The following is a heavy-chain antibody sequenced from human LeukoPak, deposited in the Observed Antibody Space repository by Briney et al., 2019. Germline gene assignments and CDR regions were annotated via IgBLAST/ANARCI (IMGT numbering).Heavy chain of an antibody. Sequence: ASVKVSCKASGYTFTTYYIHWVRQAPGQGLEWLGIINPSGGSPTYAQKFQGRVTMTRDTSTSTVYMELSSLRSDDTAVYYCARVSSVDTSGYYDYWGQGTLVTVSS. D-gene: IGHD3-22*01. CDR3: ARVSSVDTSGYYDY. CDR1: GYTFTTYY. J-gene: IGHJ4*02. V-gene: IGHV1-46*01. CDR2: INPSGGSP.